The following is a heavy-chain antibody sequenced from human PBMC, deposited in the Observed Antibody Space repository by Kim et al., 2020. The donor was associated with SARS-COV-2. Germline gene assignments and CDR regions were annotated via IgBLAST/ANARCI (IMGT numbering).Heavy chain of an antibody. CDR2: IYYSGST. CDR3: ARFSAMVRGVSGMDV. D-gene: IGHD3-10*01. Sequence: SETLSLTCTVSGGSISSYYWSWIRQPPGKGLEWIGYIYYSGSTNYNPSLKSRVTISVDTSKNQFSLKLSSVTAADTAVYYCARFSAMVRGVSGMDVWGQGTTVTVSS. V-gene: IGHV4-59*01. CDR1: GGSISSYY. J-gene: IGHJ6*02.